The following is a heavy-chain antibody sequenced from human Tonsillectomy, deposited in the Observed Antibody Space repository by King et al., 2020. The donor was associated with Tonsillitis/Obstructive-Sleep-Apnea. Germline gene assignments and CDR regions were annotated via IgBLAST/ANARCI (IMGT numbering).Heavy chain of an antibody. J-gene: IGHJ3*02. CDR3: ARDPALAGTGTFDI. CDR2: ISYDGSCK. CDR1: GFTFSRYS. V-gene: IGHV3-30*01. D-gene: IGHD6-19*01. Sequence: LVESGGGVVQPGRSLRLSCAASGFTFSRYSMHWVRQAPREGLEGVADISYDGSCKYYADSVKARFAISRDNSKNTLYLQMNSLRAEETAMYYCARDPALAGTGTFDIWGQGTMVTVSS.